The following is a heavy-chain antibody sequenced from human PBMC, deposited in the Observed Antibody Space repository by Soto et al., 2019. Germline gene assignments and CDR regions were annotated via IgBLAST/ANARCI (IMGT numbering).Heavy chain of an antibody. CDR1: GFTFSSYE. D-gene: IGHD3-3*01. Sequence: GGSLRLSCAASGFTFSSYEMNWVRQAPGKGLEWVSYISSSGSTIYYADSVKGRFTITRDNAKNSLYLQMNSLRAEDGAVYYCGSRGITIFAGDAFDIWGQGTMVTVSS. CDR2: ISSSGSTI. V-gene: IGHV3-48*03. J-gene: IGHJ3*02. CDR3: GSRGITIFAGDAFDI.